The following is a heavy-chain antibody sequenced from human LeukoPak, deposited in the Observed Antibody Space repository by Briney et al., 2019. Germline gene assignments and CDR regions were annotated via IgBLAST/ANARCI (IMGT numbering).Heavy chain of an antibody. Sequence: PGGSLRLFCAASGFTFSTYAMTWVRQAPGKGLEWVSLISRGGDVTYYADSVKGRFTISRDSSKNTLYLQMHSLRAEDTAVYYCAARPGEVAVPYDYWGQGTLVTVSS. D-gene: IGHD2-15*01. CDR1: GFTFSTYA. J-gene: IGHJ4*02. CDR3: AARPGEVAVPYDY. V-gene: IGHV3-23*01. CDR2: ISRGGDVT.